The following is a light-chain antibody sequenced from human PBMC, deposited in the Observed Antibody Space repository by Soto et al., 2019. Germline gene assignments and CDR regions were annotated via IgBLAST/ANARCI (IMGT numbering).Light chain of an antibody. CDR1: QGISKY. CDR2: GAS. CDR3: QEYDSALWT. J-gene: IGKJ1*01. Sequence: DIQMTQSPSSLSAFVGDRVTITCRASQGISKYLAWYQQKPGKVPKLLIYGASTLQSGVPSRFSGSGSGTDFTLSISSLQPDDVAIYYCQEYDSALWTFGQGTKVEIK. V-gene: IGKV1-27*01.